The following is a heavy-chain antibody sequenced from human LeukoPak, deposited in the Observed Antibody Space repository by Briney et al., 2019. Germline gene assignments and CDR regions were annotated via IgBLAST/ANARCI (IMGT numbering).Heavy chain of an antibody. D-gene: IGHD4-17*01. CDR1: GFTFSDYY. CDR2: ISSSGSTI. Sequence: AGGSLRLSCAASGFTFSDYYMSWIRQAAGKGLEWVSYISSSGSTIYYADSVKGRFTISRDNAKNSLYLQMNSLRAEDTAVYYCARNRAWGYGDRYYFDYWGQGTLVTVSS. CDR3: ARNRAWGYGDRYYFDY. J-gene: IGHJ4*02. V-gene: IGHV3-11*04.